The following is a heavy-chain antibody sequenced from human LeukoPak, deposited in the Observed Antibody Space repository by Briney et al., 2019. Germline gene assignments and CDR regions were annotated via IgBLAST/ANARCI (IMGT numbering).Heavy chain of an antibody. Sequence: GGSLRLSCAASGFTFGSYWMSWVRQAPGKGLEWVANIKQDGSEKYYVDSVKGRFTISRDNAKNSLYLQMNSLRAEDTAVYYCARVELYCSSTSCYDAADYWAREPWSPSPQ. V-gene: IGHV3-7*03. J-gene: IGHJ4*02. CDR2: IKQDGSEK. CDR1: GFTFGSYW. CDR3: ARVELYCSSTSCYDAADY. D-gene: IGHD2-2*01.